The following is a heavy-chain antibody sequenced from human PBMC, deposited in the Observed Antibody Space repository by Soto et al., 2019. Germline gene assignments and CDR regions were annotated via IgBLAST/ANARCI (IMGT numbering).Heavy chain of an antibody. Sequence: PSETLSLTCAVSGGSISSGGYSWSWIRQPPGKGLEWIGYVYYSGSTNYNPSLKSRVTISVDTSKNQFSLKLSSVTAADTAVYYCARHSSSWYRYFQHWGQGTLVTVSS. CDR2: VYYSGST. CDR3: ARHSSSWYRYFQH. D-gene: IGHD6-13*01. CDR1: GGSISSGGYS. J-gene: IGHJ1*01. V-gene: IGHV4-30-2*01.